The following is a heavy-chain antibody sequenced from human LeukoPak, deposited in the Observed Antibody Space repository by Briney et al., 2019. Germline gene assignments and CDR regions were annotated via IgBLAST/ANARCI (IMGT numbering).Heavy chain of an antibody. CDR1: GFTFSDYY. V-gene: IGHV3-11*04. Sequence: GGSLRLSCAASGFTFSDYYMNWVRQAPGKGLEWVSYISSGGSTVYYADSVKGRFTISRDNAKNSLYLQMNSLRAEDTAVYYCARVSVSMVYAFDIWGQGTMVTVSS. D-gene: IGHD3-10*01. J-gene: IGHJ3*02. CDR2: ISSGGSTV. CDR3: ARVSVSMVYAFDI.